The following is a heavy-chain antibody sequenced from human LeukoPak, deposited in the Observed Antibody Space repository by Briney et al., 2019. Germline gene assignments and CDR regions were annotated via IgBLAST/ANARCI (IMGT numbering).Heavy chain of an antibody. CDR2: ISSSSSYI. Sequence: PGGSLRLSCAASGFTFSSYSMNWVRQAPGKGLEWVSSISSSSSYIYYADSVKGRFTSSRDNAKNSLYLQMNSLRAEDTAVYYCARDRGDGYNVFDYWGQGTLVTVSS. J-gene: IGHJ4*02. D-gene: IGHD5-24*01. V-gene: IGHV3-21*01. CDR1: GFTFSSYS. CDR3: ARDRGDGYNVFDY.